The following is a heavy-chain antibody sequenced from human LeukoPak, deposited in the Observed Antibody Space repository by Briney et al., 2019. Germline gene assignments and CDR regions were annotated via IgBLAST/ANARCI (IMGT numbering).Heavy chain of an antibody. V-gene: IGHV3-23*01. CDR3: ARDGGYSSSWSDPFDY. J-gene: IGHJ4*02. Sequence: GGSLRLSCAASGFTFSSYAMSWVRQAPGKGLEWVSAISGSGGCTYYADSVKGRFTISRDNSKNTLYLQMNSLRADDTAVYYCARDGGYSSSWSDPFDYWGQGTLVTVSS. CDR2: ISGSGGCT. D-gene: IGHD6-13*01. CDR1: GFTFSSYA.